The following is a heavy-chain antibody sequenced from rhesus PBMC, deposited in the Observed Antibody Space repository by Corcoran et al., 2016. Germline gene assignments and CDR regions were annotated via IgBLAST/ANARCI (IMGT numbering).Heavy chain of an antibody. CDR1: GFTFDDYA. Sequence: EVQLVESGGGVVQPGGSLRLSWAASGFTFDDYAMHWVRQALGKGREWVFGISLSGGSTYYADSVKCQFTISRDNAKNSLYLQMGSLRAEDTALYYCARVASNYGYFDYWGQGVLVTVSS. CDR2: ISLSGGST. CDR3: ARVASNYGYFDY. D-gene: IGHD4-23*01. J-gene: IGHJ4*01. V-gene: IGHV3-201*01.